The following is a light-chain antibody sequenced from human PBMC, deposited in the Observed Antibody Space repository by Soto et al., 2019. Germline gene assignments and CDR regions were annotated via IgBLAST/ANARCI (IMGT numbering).Light chain of an antibody. Sequence: DIQMTQSPSSLSASVGDTISITCRSFQTIRKSLNWYQQRPGKAPKILIYHASSLETGVPSRFSGSGSGTEFTLTISSLQPDDFATYYCQHYNSYGTFGQGTKVDNK. CDR1: QTIRKS. CDR3: QHYNSYGT. CDR2: HAS. V-gene: IGKV1-5*01. J-gene: IGKJ1*01.